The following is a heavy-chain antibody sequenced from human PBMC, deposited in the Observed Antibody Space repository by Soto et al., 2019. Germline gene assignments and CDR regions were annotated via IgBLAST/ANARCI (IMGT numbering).Heavy chain of an antibody. CDR3: ARDEWGDVVSTSGGDY. J-gene: IGHJ4*01. CDR2: IAANGDSV. CDR1: GFIFSSYG. V-gene: IGHV3-48*01. Sequence: GGSLRLSCAASGFIFSSYGMNWFRQAPGKGLEWVSYIAANGDSVYYADSVKGRFTISRDNARSSLWLQMDSLRAEDTALHYCARDEWGDVVSTSGGDYWGHGTLVTVSS. D-gene: IGHD3-16*01.